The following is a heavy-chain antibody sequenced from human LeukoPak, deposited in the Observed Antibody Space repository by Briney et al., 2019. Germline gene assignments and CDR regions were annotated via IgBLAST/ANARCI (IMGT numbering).Heavy chain of an antibody. CDR2: IYTSGST. Sequence: PSETLSLTCTVSGGSISSGSYYWSWIRQPAGKGLEWIGRIYTSGSTNYNPSLKSRVTISVDTSKNQFSLKLSSVTAADTAVYYCAREAYCSSTSCSLFYYYYYMDVWGKGTTVTVSS. D-gene: IGHD2-2*01. CDR3: AREAYCSSTSCSLFYYYYYMDV. CDR1: GGSISSGSYY. J-gene: IGHJ6*03. V-gene: IGHV4-61*02.